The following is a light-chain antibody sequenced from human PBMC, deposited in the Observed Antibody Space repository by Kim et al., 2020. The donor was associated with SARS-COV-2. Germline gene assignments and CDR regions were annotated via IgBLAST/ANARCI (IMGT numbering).Light chain of an antibody. J-gene: IGLJ2*01. CDR2: DVS. Sequence: GQAITIARTGTSSDVGGHNYVSWYQQHPGKAPKLMIYDVSNRPSGVSNRFSGSKSGNTASLTISGLQAEDEADYYCSSYTSSSTVVFGGGTQLTVL. V-gene: IGLV2-14*03. CDR1: SSDVGGHNY. CDR3: SSYTSSSTVV.